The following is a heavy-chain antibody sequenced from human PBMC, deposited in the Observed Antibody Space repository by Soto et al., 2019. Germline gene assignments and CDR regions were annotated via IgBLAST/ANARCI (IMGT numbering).Heavy chain of an antibody. CDR3: AAVFRANSDY. V-gene: IGHV1-58*02. Sequence: QMQLVQSGPEVKKPGTSVKVSCKASGFTFTSSAMQWVRQARGQRLEWIGWIVVGSGNTNYAQKFQXKVXIXKDMSTSTAYMELSSLRSEDTAVYYCAAVFRANSDYWGQGTLVTVSS. D-gene: IGHD2-15*01. J-gene: IGHJ4*02. CDR2: IVVGSGNT. CDR1: GFTFTSSA.